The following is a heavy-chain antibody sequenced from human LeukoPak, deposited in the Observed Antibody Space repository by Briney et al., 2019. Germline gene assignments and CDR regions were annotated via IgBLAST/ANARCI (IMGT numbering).Heavy chain of an antibody. Sequence: GRSLRLSCAASGFTFSSYGMHWVRQAPGKGLEWVAVIWYDGSNKYYADFVKGRFTISRDNSKNTLYLQMNSLRAEDTAVYYCARGHYYDSSGYSQYYFDYWGQGTLVTVSS. CDR2: IWYDGSNK. V-gene: IGHV3-33*01. CDR1: GFTFSSYG. J-gene: IGHJ4*02. D-gene: IGHD3-22*01. CDR3: ARGHYYDSSGYSQYYFDY.